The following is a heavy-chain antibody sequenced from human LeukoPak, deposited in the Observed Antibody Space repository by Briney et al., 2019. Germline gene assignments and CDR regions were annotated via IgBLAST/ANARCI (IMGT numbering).Heavy chain of an antibody. CDR1: GFTFGDYA. J-gene: IGHJ3*02. D-gene: IGHD2-15*01. Sequence: GGSLRLSCTASGFTFGDYAMSWFRQAPGKGLEWVGFIRSKADGGTTEYAASVKGRFTISRDGSKSIAYLQMNSLKTEDTAVYYCTRGWYCSGGSCYGDAFDIWGQGTMVTVSS. V-gene: IGHV3-49*01. CDR2: IRSKADGGTT. CDR3: TRGWYCSGGSCYGDAFDI.